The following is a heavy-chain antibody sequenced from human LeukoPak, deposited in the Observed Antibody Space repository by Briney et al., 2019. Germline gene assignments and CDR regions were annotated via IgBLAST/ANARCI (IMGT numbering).Heavy chain of an antibody. J-gene: IGHJ4*02. CDR3: AGGGGSYYFDS. D-gene: IGHD1-26*01. Sequence: PGGSLRLSCAASGFTSSDYYMSWIRQAPGKGLEWVSYISSGGSVMYYADSVKGRFTISRDNAKNSLYLQVNSLRAEDTAVYYCAGGGGSYYFDSWGQGTLVTVSS. V-gene: IGHV3-11*04. CDR2: ISSGGSVM. CDR1: GFTSSDYY.